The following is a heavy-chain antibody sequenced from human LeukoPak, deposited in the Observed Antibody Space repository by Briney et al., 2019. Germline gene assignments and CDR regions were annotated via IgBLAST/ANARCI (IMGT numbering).Heavy chain of an antibody. CDR3: VGGDY. Sequence: GGSQRLSCAASGLTFSIHWMNWVRQAPGKGLECVANINQDGSDKYYVDSVKGRFTISRDNTKNSLYLQMNSLRAEDTAVYYCVGGDYWGQGTLVTVSS. CDR1: GLTFSIHW. J-gene: IGHJ4*02. CDR2: INQDGSDK. V-gene: IGHV3-7*01.